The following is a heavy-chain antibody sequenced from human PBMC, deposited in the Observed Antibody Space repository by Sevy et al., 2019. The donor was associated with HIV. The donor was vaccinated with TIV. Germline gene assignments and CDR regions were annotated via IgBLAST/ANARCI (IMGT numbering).Heavy chain of an antibody. Sequence: GGSLRLSCAASGFILSNAWMTWVRQAPGKGPEWVGRIKSKTDGGTTDYAEPVKGRFTISIDDSRNTLYLQMNSLKTEDTAVYYCTTPTYYYDSSGYYYTYWGQGTLVTVSS. J-gene: IGHJ4*02. CDR2: IKSKTDGGTT. CDR1: GFILSNAW. D-gene: IGHD3-22*01. V-gene: IGHV3-15*01. CDR3: TTPTYYYDSSGYYYTY.